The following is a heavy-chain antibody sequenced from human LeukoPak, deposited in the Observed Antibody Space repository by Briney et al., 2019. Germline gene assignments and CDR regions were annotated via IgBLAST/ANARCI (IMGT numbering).Heavy chain of an antibody. V-gene: IGHV3-66*01. J-gene: IGHJ6*03. CDR3: ATGAGPLKYYYYMDV. D-gene: IGHD7-27*01. CDR1: GFIVSGNH. CDR2: IYDTGSK. Sequence: GGSLRLSCAASGFIVSGNHMTWVRQAPGKGLEWVSVIYDTGSKYYADSVKGRFTISRDNDKNTLFFQMNSLRADDTAVYYCATGAGPLKYYYYMDVWGTGAAVTISS.